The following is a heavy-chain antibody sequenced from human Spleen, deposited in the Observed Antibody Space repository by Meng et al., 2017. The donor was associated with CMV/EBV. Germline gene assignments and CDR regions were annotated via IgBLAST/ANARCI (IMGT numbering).Heavy chain of an antibody. CDR2: IKSKTDGGTT. CDR3: TRQLKTYYFDY. J-gene: IGHJ4*02. CDR1: GFTFSNAW. D-gene: IGHD5-24*01. Sequence: GGSLRLSCAASGFTFSNAWMSWVRQAPGKGLEWVGRIKSKTDGGTTDYAAPVKGRFTISRDDSKNTLFLQMNSLKTEDTAVYYCTRQLKTYYFDYWGQGTMVTVSS. V-gene: IGHV3-15*01.